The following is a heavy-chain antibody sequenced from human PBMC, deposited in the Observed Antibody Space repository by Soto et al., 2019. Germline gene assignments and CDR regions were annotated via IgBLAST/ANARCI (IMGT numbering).Heavy chain of an antibody. J-gene: IGHJ6*03. Sequence: ASVKVSCKVSGYTLTELSMHWVRQAPGKGLEWMGGFDPEDGETIYAQKFQGRVTMTEDTSTDTAYMELSSLRSEDTAVYYCATTQLPAAMPVMDVWGKGTTVTVSS. V-gene: IGHV1-24*01. CDR3: ATTQLPAAMPVMDV. CDR2: FDPEDGET. CDR1: GYTLTELS. D-gene: IGHD2-2*01.